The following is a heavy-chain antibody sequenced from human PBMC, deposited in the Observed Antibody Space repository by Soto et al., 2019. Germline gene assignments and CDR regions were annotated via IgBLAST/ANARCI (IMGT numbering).Heavy chain of an antibody. CDR1: GGSLSNYG. J-gene: IGHJ6*02. D-gene: IGHD3-22*01. V-gene: IGHV1-69*12. CDR2: IIPVFGTP. CDR3: ARGDATKIVVTTYYAMDV. Sequence: QVQLVQPGAEVKKPGSSVKVSCKASGGSLSNYGISWVRQAPGQGLEWMGAIIPVFGTPNYAQKFQDRVTITADESTTTVYMEVRSLTSEDTAVYYCARGDATKIVVTTYYAMDVWGQGTTVTVSS.